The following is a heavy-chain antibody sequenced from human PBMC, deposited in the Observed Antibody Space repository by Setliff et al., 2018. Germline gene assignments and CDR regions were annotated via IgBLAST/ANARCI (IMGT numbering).Heavy chain of an antibody. J-gene: IGHJ5*02. CDR1: GFTFISYA. D-gene: IGHD1-7*01. V-gene: IGHV3-64*02. Sequence: PGGSLRLSCAASGFTFISYAMHWVRQAPGKGLEYVSAISSNGVRLSYADSVKGRFTISRDISKNTLYLQMDSLRTEDTAVYYCARDQFRNSGGLYSWGQGTLVTVSS. CDR3: ARDQFRNSGGLYS. CDR2: ISSNGVRL.